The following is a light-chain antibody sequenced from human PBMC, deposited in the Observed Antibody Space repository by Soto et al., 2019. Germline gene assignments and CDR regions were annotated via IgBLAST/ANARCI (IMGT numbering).Light chain of an antibody. CDR1: SSDVGGYNY. Sequence: QSVLTQPASVSGSPGQSITISCTGTSSDVGGYNYVSWYQQHPDKAPKLMIYEVSNRPSGVSNRFSGSKSGNTASLTISGLQAEDEADYYCTSYTSISTVVFGGGTKVTVL. CDR2: EVS. CDR3: TSYTSISTVV. J-gene: IGLJ2*01. V-gene: IGLV2-14*01.